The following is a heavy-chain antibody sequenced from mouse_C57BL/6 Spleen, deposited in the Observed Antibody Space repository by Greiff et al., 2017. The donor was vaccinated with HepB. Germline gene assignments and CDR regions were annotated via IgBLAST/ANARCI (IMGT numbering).Heavy chain of an antibody. CDR1: GFTFSSYA. D-gene: IGHD3-1*01. J-gene: IGHJ2*01. Sequence: EVQLQESGEGLVKPGGSLKLSCAASGFTFSSYAMSWVRQTPEKRLEWVAYISSGGDYIFYADTVKGRFTISRDNARNTLYLQMSSLKSEDTAMYYCTREKKLRGLFDYWGQGTTLTVSS. CDR2: ISSGGDYI. CDR3: TREKKLRGLFDY. V-gene: IGHV5-9-1*02.